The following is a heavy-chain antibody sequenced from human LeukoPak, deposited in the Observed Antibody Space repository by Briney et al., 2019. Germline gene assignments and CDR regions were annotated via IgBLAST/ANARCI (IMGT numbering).Heavy chain of an antibody. D-gene: IGHD3-16*01. CDR2: ISGSGGNT. J-gene: IGHJ4*02. CDR3: AKDRALGEQPFDY. V-gene: IGHV3-23*01. CDR1: GFTFSSYA. Sequence: GGTLRLSCAASGFTFSSYAMSWVRQAPGKGLGWVSIISGSGGNTYYADSEEGRFTIPRDNSKNTLYLQMNSLRAKDRAVYYCAKDRALGEQPFDYWAQGTLVTVS.